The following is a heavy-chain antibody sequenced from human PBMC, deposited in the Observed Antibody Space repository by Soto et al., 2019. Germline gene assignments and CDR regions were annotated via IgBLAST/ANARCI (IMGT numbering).Heavy chain of an antibody. Sequence: QVHLQESGPGLVKPSGTLSLTCAVSGGSITTNWWSWVRQPPGKGLEWIGEIYHSGTTNYNPSLRSGDTISVDKPNNHCSRNLNSVTASDSAIYYCARHIAVPRTRGCDYWGEGNVVTVSS. J-gene: IGHJ4*02. D-gene: IGHD6-19*01. V-gene: IGHV4-4*02. CDR3: ARHIAVPRTRGCDY. CDR2: IYHSGTT. CDR1: GGSITTNW.